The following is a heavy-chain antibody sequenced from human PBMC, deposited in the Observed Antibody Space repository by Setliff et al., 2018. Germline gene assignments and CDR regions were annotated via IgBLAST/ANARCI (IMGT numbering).Heavy chain of an antibody. CDR1: GGSIRSYY. V-gene: IGHV4-4*08. J-gene: IGHJ3*02. CDR2: IYTSGRT. D-gene: IGHD2-2*01. CDR3: ARDPPYCSSTSCRGALDI. Sequence: SETLSLTCTVSGGSIRSYYWSWIRQPPGKGLEWIGYIYTSGRTNYNPSLKSRVTISVDTSKNQFTLKVSSVTAADTAVYYCARDPPYCSSTSCRGALDIWGQGTMVTVSS.